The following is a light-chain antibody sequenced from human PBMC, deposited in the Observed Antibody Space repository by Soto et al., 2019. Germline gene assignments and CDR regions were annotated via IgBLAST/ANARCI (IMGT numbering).Light chain of an antibody. CDR2: EVT. J-gene: IGLJ3*02. CDR1: SSDIGGYNA. Sequence: QSALTQPPSLSGSPGQSVTISCTGTSSDIGGYNAVSWYQQHPGKAPKLIIYEVTKRPSGVPALYSGSKAGNTAYLTVSGRLYGDEADYYCGSRGGGTNVVFCGGTEPAVL. V-gene: IGLV2-8*01. CDR3: GSRGGGTNVV.